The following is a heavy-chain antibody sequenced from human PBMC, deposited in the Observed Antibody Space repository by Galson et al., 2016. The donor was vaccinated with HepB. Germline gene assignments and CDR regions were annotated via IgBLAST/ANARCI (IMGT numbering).Heavy chain of an antibody. Sequence: SVKVSCKASGGTFSTYAINWVRQAPGQGLEWMGGIIPILGTPNYAQKFQGSVTIIADESTSTAYMELRSLTSEDTAVYYCASGRGYYYAMDVWGPGTTVTVSS. CDR1: GGTFSTYA. J-gene: IGHJ6*02. CDR2: IIPILGTP. D-gene: IGHD2-15*01. V-gene: IGHV1-69*13. CDR3: ASGRGYYYAMDV.